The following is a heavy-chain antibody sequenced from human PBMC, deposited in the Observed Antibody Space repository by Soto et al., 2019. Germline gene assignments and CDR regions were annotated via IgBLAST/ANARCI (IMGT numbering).Heavy chain of an antibody. V-gene: IGHV4-34*01. Sequence: SETLSLTCAVYGGSFSGYYWSWIRQPPGKGLEWIGEINHSGSTNYNPSLKSRVTISVDTSKNQFSLKLSSVTAADTAVYYCARGNRIAAAGYYYYYGMDVWGQGTTVTVS. D-gene: IGHD6-13*01. CDR2: INHSGST. CDR1: GGSFSGYY. J-gene: IGHJ6*02. CDR3: ARGNRIAAAGYYYYYGMDV.